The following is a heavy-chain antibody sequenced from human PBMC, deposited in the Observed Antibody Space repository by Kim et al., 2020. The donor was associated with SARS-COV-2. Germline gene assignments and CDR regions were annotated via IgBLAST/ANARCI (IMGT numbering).Heavy chain of an antibody. D-gene: IGHD3-10*01. J-gene: IGHJ6*02. CDR2: IYYSGST. V-gene: IGHV4-59*13. CDR1: GGSISSYY. Sequence: SETLSLTCTVSGGSISSYYWSWIRQPPGKGLEWIGYIYYSGSTNYNPSLKSRVTISVDTSKNQFSLKLSSVTAADTAVYYCARVVGRFTMVRGAGGGVYYYYGMDVWGQGTTVTVSS. CDR3: ARVVGRFTMVRGAGGGVYYYYGMDV.